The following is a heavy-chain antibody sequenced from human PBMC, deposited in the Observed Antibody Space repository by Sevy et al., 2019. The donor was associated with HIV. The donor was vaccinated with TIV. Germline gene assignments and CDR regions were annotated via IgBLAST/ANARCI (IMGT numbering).Heavy chain of an antibody. J-gene: IGHJ4*02. Sequence: SETLSLTCTVSGVSMSGSSYDWVWIRQPPGKGLEWIASFFFTGSTYYNPSLKGRVTISVGMSKSQFSLKLSSVTAADTALYYCARQGGLVDRAFDYWGQGTLVTVSS. D-gene: IGHD3-10*01. CDR2: FFFTGST. CDR3: ARQGGLVDRAFDY. CDR1: GVSMSGSSYD. V-gene: IGHV4-39*01.